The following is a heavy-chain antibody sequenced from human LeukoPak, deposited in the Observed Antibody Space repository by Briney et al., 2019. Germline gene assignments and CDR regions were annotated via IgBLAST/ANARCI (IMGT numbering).Heavy chain of an antibody. V-gene: IGHV4-34*01. CDR1: GGSFSGYY. Sequence: SETLSLTCAVYGGSFSGYYWSWIRQPPGKGLEWIGEINHSGSTNYNPSLKSRVTISVDTSKNQISLKLSSVTAADTAVYYCARRELGTDYWGQGTLVTVSS. J-gene: IGHJ4*02. D-gene: IGHD6-6*01. CDR2: INHSGST. CDR3: ARRELGTDY.